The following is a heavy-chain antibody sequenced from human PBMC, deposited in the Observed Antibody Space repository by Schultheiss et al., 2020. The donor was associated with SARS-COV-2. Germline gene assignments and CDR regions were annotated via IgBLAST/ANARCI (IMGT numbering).Heavy chain of an antibody. V-gene: IGHV4-4*07. CDR2: IYTSGST. J-gene: IGHJ6*03. D-gene: IGHD1-7*01. CDR3: ARGDNWNYDGYYYYMDV. Sequence: SETLSLTCTVSGGSISSYYWSWIRQHPGKGLEWIGRIYTSGSTNYNPSLKSRVTISVDTSKNQFSLKLSSVTAADTAVYYCARGDNWNYDGYYYYMDVWGKGTTVTVSS. CDR1: GGSISSYY.